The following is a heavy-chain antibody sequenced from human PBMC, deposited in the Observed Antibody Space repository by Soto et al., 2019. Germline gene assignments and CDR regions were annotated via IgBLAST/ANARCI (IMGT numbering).Heavy chain of an antibody. V-gene: IGHV1-8*01. CDR3: ARGPRTYYDFWSGSVGYYYYGMDV. D-gene: IGHD3-3*01. CDR2: MNPNSGNT. Sequence: GASVKVSCKASGYTFTSYDINWVRQATGQGLEWMGWMNPNSGNTGYAQKFQGRVTMTRNTSISTAYMELSSLRSEDTAVYYCARGPRTYYDFWSGSVGYYYYGMDVWGQGTTVTVSS. CDR1: GYTFTSYD. J-gene: IGHJ6*02.